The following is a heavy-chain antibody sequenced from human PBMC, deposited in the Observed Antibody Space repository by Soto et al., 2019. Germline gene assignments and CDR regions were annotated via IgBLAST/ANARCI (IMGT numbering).Heavy chain of an antibody. D-gene: IGHD7-27*01. CDR3: GLAARGTGDHDY. V-gene: IGHV3-23*01. Sequence: EVQLWESGGGLVQPGGSLRLSCAGSGFTVSSYAMSWVRQAPGKGLEWVSSMSGSGGNTYYADSMNGRFTISRDNTKNTMNMQKHSLSDEDTDVSYCGLAARGTGDHDYWGKGTLVTVSS. J-gene: IGHJ4*02. CDR1: GFTVSSYA. CDR2: MSGSGGNT.